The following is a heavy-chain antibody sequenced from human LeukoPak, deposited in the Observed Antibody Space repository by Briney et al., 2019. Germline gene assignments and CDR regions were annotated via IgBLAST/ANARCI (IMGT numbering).Heavy chain of an antibody. CDR2: ISAYNGNT. CDR3: ARDRAAAGIWGFTYFDY. D-gene: IGHD6-13*01. CDR1: GYTFTSYG. V-gene: IGHV1-18*01. J-gene: IGHJ4*02. Sequence: ASVKASCKASGYTFTSYGISWVRQAPGQGLEWMGWISAYNGNTNYAQKLQGRVTMTTDTSTSTAYMELRSLRSDDTAVYYCARDRAAAGIWGFTYFDYWGQGTLVTVSS.